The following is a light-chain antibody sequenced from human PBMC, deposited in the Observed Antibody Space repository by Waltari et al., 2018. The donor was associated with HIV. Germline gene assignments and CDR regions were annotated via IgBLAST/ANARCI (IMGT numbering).Light chain of an antibody. J-gene: IGLJ3*02. CDR1: SSDVGSYNL. CDR2: EGI. Sequence: QSALTQPASVSGSPGQSITISCTGSSSDVGSYNLVSWYQQHPGKAPKLMIYEGINRPSGISNRFSGPKSGNTASLTISGLQAEDEADYYCCSYAGSSNWVFGGGTKLTVL. CDR3: CSYAGSSNWV. V-gene: IGLV2-23*01.